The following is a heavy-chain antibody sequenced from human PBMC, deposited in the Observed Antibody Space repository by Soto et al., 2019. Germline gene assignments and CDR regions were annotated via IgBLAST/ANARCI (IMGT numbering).Heavy chain of an antibody. Sequence: ASVKVSCKASGYTFTSYGISWVRQAPGQGLEWMGWISAYNGNTNYAQKLQGRVTMTTDTSTSTAYMELRSLRSDDTAVYYCARDRAYYDFWSGYYTPIDAFDIWAKGQWSPSPQ. V-gene: IGHV1-18*04. CDR1: GYTFTSYG. CDR2: ISAYNGNT. CDR3: ARDRAYYDFWSGYYTPIDAFDI. J-gene: IGHJ3*02. D-gene: IGHD3-3*01.